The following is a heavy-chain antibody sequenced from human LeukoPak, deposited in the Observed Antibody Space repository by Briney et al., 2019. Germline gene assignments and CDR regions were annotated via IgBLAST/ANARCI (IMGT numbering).Heavy chain of an antibody. D-gene: IGHD4-17*01. J-gene: IGHJ4*02. CDR1: GFTFSSYW. V-gene: IGHV3-74*01. CDR3: ANSFQLTTVNY. CDR2: INSDGSST. Sequence: PGGSLRLSCAASGFTFSSYWMHWVRQAPGKGLVWVSRINSDGSSTTYADSVKGRFTISRDNAKNTLYLQMNSLRAEDTAVYYCANSFQLTTVNYWGQGTLVTVSS.